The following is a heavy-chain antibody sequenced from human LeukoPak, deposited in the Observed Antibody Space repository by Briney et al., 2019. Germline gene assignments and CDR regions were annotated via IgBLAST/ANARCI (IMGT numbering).Heavy chain of an antibody. Sequence: SETLSPTCVVSGYSISSGYQWAWIRQSPGKGLEWIGSIYQSGSAHYNPSLKSRVTISVETSKNQFSLNLYSVTAADTAVYYCARDPRWLTPDCTSTSCYENYFDPWGQGTLVTVSS. CDR3: ARDPRWLTPDCTSTSCYENYFDP. D-gene: IGHD2-2*01. J-gene: IGHJ5*02. CDR2: IYQSGSA. CDR1: GYSISSGYQ. V-gene: IGHV4-38-2*02.